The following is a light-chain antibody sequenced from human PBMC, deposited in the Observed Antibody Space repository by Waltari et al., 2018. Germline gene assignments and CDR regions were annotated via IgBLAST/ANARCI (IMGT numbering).Light chain of an antibody. V-gene: IGLV2-23*01. Sequence: QSALTQPASVSGSPGQSITISCTGTSSDVGSYNLVSWYQQLPGIAPKLMIYEGSKRPSGVSDCFSGSKSGNTASLTISGLQAEDEADYYCCSYAGGSTWVFGGGTKVTVL. CDR3: CSYAGGSTWV. CDR2: EGS. CDR1: SSDVGSYNL. J-gene: IGLJ3*02.